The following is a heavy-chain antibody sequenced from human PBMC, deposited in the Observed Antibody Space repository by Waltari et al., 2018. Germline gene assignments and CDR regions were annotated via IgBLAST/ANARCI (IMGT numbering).Heavy chain of an antibody. J-gene: IGHJ5*02. CDR2: FDPEDGET. D-gene: IGHD6-6*01. CDR3: ATSVMAARLRWFDP. CDR1: GYTLTELS. V-gene: IGHV1-24*01. Sequence: QVQLVQSGAEVKKPGASVKVSCKVSGYTLTELSMHWVRQAPGKGLEWMGGFDPEDGETIYAQKFQGRVTRTEDTSTDTAYMELSSLRSEDTAVYYCATSVMAARLRWFDPWGQGTLVTVSS.